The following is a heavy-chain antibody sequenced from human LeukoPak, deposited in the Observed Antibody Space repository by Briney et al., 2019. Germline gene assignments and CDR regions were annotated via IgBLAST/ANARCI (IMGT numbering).Heavy chain of an antibody. Sequence: GGSLRLSCAASGFTFSSYVLNWVRQAPGKGLEWVAFIRYDGSNKYYADSVEGRFTISRDNSKNTLYLQMNSLRAEDTAVYYCAKDLIPYGGIVVVPAASDWGQGTLVTVSS. CDR1: GFTFSSYV. D-gene: IGHD2-2*01. CDR3: AKDLIPYGGIVVVPAASD. V-gene: IGHV3-30*02. CDR2: IRYDGSNK. J-gene: IGHJ4*02.